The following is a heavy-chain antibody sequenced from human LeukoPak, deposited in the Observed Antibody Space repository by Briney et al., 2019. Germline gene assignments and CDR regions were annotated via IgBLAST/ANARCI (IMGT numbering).Heavy chain of an antibody. CDR3: VRAAYDILTGYYSPRHFDC. J-gene: IGHJ4*02. D-gene: IGHD3-9*01. Sequence: ASVKVSCKASGYNFINYGISWVRQAPGQGLEWMGWISAYNGNTNYAQKVQGRVTMTTDTSTSTAYMELRSLRSDDTALYYCVRAAYDILTGYYSPRHFDCWGQGTLVTVSS. CDR2: ISAYNGNT. V-gene: IGHV1-18*01. CDR1: GYNFINYG.